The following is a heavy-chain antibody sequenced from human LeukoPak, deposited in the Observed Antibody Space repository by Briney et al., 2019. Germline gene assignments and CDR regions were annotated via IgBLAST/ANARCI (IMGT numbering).Heavy chain of an antibody. Sequence: GRSLRLSCAASGFAFSSYAMHWVRQAPGKGLEWVAVISYDGSNGFYADSVKGRFTISRDNSKDTLYLQMNSLRAEDTAVYYCAKGEEGYYGSGSYYWGQGTLVTVSS. D-gene: IGHD3-10*01. CDR3: AKGEEGYYGSGSYY. CDR1: GFAFSSYA. J-gene: IGHJ4*02. CDR2: ISYDGSNG. V-gene: IGHV3-30-3*01.